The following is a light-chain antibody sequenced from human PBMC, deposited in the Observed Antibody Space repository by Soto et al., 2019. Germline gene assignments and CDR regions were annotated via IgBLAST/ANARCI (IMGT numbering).Light chain of an antibody. J-gene: IGKJ1*01. Sequence: EIMLTQSPGTLSLSPGEGATLSCRASQSISNNFLAWYQHKPGQAPRLLMYGASIRAAGVPDRFSGSGSGTEFTLTISRLEPEDFTVYYCHHYETFGQGTKVDIK. CDR1: QSISNNF. CDR3: HHYET. CDR2: GAS. V-gene: IGKV3-20*01.